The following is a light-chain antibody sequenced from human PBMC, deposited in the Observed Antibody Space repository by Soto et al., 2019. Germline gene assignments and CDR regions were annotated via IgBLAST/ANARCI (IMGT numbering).Light chain of an antibody. J-gene: IGLJ2*01. CDR1: SSNIGTNT. V-gene: IGLV1-44*01. CDR2: SNN. Sequence: QSVLTQPPSASGTPGQRVTISCSGSSSNIGTNTVNWYQHLPGTAPKLLIYSNNQRPSGVPDRFSGSKSATSASLVISGLQSEDEADYYCASWDDSLNGPVFGGGTKVTVL. CDR3: ASWDDSLNGPV.